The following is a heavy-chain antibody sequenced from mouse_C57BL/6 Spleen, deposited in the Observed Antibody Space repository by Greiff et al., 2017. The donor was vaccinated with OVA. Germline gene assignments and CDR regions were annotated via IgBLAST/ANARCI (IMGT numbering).Heavy chain of an antibody. V-gene: IGHV1-55*01. CDR2: IYPGSGST. J-gene: IGHJ4*01. Sequence: VQLQQPGAELVKPGASVKMSCKASGYTFTSYWITWVKQRPGQGLEWIGDIYPGSGSTNYNEKFKSKATLTVDTSSSTAYMQLSSLTSEDSAVYYCARSTDDYDEGAMDYWGQGTSVTVSS. D-gene: IGHD2-4*01. CDR3: ARSTDDYDEGAMDY. CDR1: GYTFTSYW.